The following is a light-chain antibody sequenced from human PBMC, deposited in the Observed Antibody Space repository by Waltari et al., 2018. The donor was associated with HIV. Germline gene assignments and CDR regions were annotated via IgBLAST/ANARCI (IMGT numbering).Light chain of an antibody. CDR1: QGIGND. Sequence: IQMTQFPSSVSASVGDRLTITCRASQGIGNDLGWYQLKPGTAPKLLIFASSSLQSGVPSRFSGSRSGTDFSLTITGLQPEDFATYFCQQSDDTPYTFGQGTKLEIK. J-gene: IGKJ2*01. V-gene: IGKV1-39*01. CDR3: QQSDDTPYT. CDR2: ASS.